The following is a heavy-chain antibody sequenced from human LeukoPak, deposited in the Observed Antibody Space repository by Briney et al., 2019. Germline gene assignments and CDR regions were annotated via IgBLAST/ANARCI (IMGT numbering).Heavy chain of an antibody. Sequence: PGGSLRLSCAASGFTFSSYEMNWVRQAPGKGLEWVSYISSSGSTIYYADSVKGRFTISRDNAKNSLYLQMNSLRAEDTAVYYCARGGVVAAAGTGYYYYYMDVWGKGTTVTVSS. CDR1: GFTFSSYE. CDR3: ARGGVVAAAGTGYYYYYMDV. V-gene: IGHV3-48*03. CDR2: ISSSGSTI. J-gene: IGHJ6*03. D-gene: IGHD6-13*01.